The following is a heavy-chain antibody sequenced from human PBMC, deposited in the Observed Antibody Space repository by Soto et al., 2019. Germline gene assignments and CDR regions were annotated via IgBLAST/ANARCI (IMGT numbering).Heavy chain of an antibody. D-gene: IGHD4-4*01. CDR1: GFTFSSYA. CDR3: ARGYSNYPFDY. V-gene: IGHV3-30-3*01. J-gene: IGHJ4*02. CDR2: ISYDGSNK. Sequence: QVQLVESGGGVVQPGRSLRLSCAASGFTFSSYAMHWVRQAPGKGLEWVAVISYDGSNKYYADSVKGRFTISRDNSKNTLYLQMNSLRAEDTAVYYCARGYSNYPFDYWGQGTLVTVSS.